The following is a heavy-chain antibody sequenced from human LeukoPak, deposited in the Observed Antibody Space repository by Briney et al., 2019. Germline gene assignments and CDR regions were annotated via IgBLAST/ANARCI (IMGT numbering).Heavy chain of an antibody. J-gene: IGHJ4*02. CDR2: ISSSSSYI. V-gene: IGHV3-21*01. CDR3: ARRYCSSTSCYNFDY. Sequence: GGSLRLSCAASGFTFSSYSMNWVRQAPGKGLEWVSSISSSSSYIYYADSVKGRFTISRDNAKNSLYLQMNSLRDEDTAVYYCARRYCSSTSCYNFDYWGQGTLVTVSS. D-gene: IGHD2-2*01. CDR1: GFTFSSYS.